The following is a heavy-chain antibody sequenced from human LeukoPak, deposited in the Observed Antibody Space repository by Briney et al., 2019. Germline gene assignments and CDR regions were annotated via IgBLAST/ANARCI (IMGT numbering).Heavy chain of an antibody. Sequence: GGSLRLPCAASGFTFDDYAMHWVRHAPGKGLEWVSGISWNSGTIYYADSVKGRFTISRDDAKNSPYLQMNSLRPEDTALYYCAKRSAAGTVGYFDYWGQGTLVTVSS. V-gene: IGHV3-9*01. J-gene: IGHJ4*02. CDR3: AKRSAAGTVGYFDY. CDR2: ISWNSGTI. D-gene: IGHD6-13*01. CDR1: GFTFDDYA.